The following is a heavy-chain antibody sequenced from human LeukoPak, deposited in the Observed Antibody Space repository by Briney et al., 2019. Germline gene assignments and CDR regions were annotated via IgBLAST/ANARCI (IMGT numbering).Heavy chain of an antibody. CDR2: IYYSGST. Sequence: SETLSLTCTVSGGSISSSSYYWGWIRQPPGKGLEWIGSIYYSGSTYYNPSLKSRVTISVDTSKNQFSLKLSSVTAADTAVYYCARHKVRGGVGELSEHYFDYWGQGTLVTVSS. CDR1: GGSISSSSYY. J-gene: IGHJ4*02. CDR3: ARHKVRGGVGELSEHYFDY. V-gene: IGHV4-39*01. D-gene: IGHD3-10*01.